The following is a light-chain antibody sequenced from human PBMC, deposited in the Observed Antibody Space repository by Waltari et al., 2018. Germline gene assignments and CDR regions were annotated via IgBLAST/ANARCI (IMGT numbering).Light chain of an antibody. CDR1: TSNIEINS. CDR3: AAWDDSLRAWL. J-gene: IGLJ3*02. CDR2: SNR. V-gene: IGLV1-44*01. Sequence: SVLTQPPSASGAPGQTVTISCSGGTSNIEINSVSWSQQVPGMAPNPLIHSNRQRPSGVPDRLSASRSGASAFLVSTGLQSEDASNFFCAAWDDSLRAWLFGGGTKVTVL.